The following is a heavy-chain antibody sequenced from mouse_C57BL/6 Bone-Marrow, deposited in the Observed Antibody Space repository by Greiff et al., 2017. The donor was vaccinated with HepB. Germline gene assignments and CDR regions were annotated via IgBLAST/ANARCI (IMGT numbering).Heavy chain of an antibody. D-gene: IGHD2-5*01. CDR3: ARTYYSKGANYYAMDY. J-gene: IGHJ4*01. CDR2: ISRGSSTI. V-gene: IGHV5-17*01. Sequence: EVQLVESGGGLVKPGGSLKLSCAASGFTFSDYGMHWVRQAPEKGLEWVAYISRGSSTIYYADTVKGRFTISRDNAKNTLFLQMTSLRSEDTAMYYCARTYYSKGANYYAMDYWGQGTSVTVSS. CDR1: GFTFSDYG.